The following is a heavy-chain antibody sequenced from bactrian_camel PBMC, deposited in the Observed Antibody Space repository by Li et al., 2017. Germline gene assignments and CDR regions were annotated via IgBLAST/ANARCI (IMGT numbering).Heavy chain of an antibody. J-gene: IGHJ4*01. CDR2: ISGDGDNT. CDR1: GATAGSVC. V-gene: IGHV3S55*01. Sequence: HVQLVESGGGSVQAGGSLRLTCAHSGATAGSVCMGWFRQAPGTEREVVAVISGDGDNTYYADSAKDRFTISRDGAKNTIYLQMDGLSPEDTAMYLCAAKESYYCNNWRTWRYWGRWGQGTQVTVS. D-gene: IGHD1*01. CDR3: AAKESYYCNNWRTWRYWGR.